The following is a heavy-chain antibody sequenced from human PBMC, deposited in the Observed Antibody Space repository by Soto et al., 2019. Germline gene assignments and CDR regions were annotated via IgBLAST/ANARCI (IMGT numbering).Heavy chain of an antibody. CDR1: GYTFTSYY. J-gene: IGHJ5*02. Sequence: QVQLVQSGAEVKKPGASVKVSCKASGYTFTSYYMHWVRQAPGQGLEWMGIINPSGGSTSYAQKCQGRVTMTRDTSTSTVYMELSSLRSEDTAVYYCARGTLKVLRYFDWLGNWFDPWGQGTLVTVSS. CDR3: ARGTLKVLRYFDWLGNWFDP. CDR2: INPSGGST. V-gene: IGHV1-46*03. D-gene: IGHD3-9*01.